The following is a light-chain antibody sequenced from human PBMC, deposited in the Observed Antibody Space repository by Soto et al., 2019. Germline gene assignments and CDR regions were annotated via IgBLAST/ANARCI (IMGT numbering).Light chain of an antibody. CDR3: QQSYSTPLT. Sequence: DIQMTQSPSSLSASVGDRVTITCRASQSISIFLNWYQQKPGKTPSLLIYLASSLLSGVPSRFSGSGSGTDFTLTISSLQAEDFATYYCQQSYSTPLTFGGGTKVEIK. V-gene: IGKV1-39*01. CDR2: LAS. J-gene: IGKJ4*01. CDR1: QSISIF.